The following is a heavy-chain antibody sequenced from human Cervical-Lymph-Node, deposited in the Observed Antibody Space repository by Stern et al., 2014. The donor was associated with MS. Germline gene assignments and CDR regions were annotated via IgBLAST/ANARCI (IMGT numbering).Heavy chain of an antibody. D-gene: IGHD1-1*01. CDR2: ITNVGST. V-gene: IGHV3-53*01. CDR3: ARDTSSPERSDW. CDR1: GFTVSRDY. J-gene: IGHJ4*02. Sequence: VQLVQSGGGVIQPGGSLRLSCTASGFTVSRDYMTWVRQAPGKGLEWVSLITNVGSTFYTASVKARFTISRDDSKNTVYLHMTSLRAEDTAMYYCARDTSSPERSDWWGQGTLVTVSS.